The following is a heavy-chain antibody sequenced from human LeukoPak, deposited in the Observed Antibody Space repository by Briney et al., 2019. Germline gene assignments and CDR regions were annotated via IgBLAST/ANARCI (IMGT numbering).Heavy chain of an antibody. CDR3: ARGSGVVPADFFDY. CDR2: ISYDGSNK. CDR1: GFTFSSYA. V-gene: IGHV3-30-3*01. J-gene: IGHJ4*02. D-gene: IGHD2-2*01. Sequence: GGSLRLSCAASGFTFSSYAMHWARQAPGKGLEWVAVISYDGSNKYYADSVKGRFTVSRDDSKNTLYLQMNSLRAEDTAVYYCARGSGVVPADFFDYWGQGTLVTVSS.